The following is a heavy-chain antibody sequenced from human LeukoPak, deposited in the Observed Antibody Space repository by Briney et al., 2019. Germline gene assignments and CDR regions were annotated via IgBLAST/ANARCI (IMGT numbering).Heavy chain of an antibody. D-gene: IGHD3-22*01. V-gene: IGHV3-64*01. J-gene: IGHJ4*02. CDR1: GFTFSNYI. Sequence: GGSLRLSCAASGFTFSNYIMHWVRQAPGKGLEYVSAISTKGGTKYYANSVKGRFTISRDNSKSTLYLQMGSLRAEDMAVYYCVRGSSGSDYWGQGTLVTVSS. CDR2: ISTKGGTK. CDR3: VRGSSGSDY.